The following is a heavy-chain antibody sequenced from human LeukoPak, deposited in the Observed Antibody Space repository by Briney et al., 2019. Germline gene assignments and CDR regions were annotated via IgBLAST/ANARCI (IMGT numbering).Heavy chain of an antibody. CDR1: GGTFSSYA. V-gene: IGHV1-69*13. Sequence: SVTVSCKASGGTFSSYAISWVRQAPGQGLEWMGGIIPIFGTANYAQKFQGRVTITADESTSTVYMELSSLRSEDTAVYYCASNSPSHCYGDRYYFDYWGQGTLVTVSS. CDR3: ASNSPSHCYGDRYYFDY. CDR2: IIPIFGTA. J-gene: IGHJ4*02. D-gene: IGHD4-17*01.